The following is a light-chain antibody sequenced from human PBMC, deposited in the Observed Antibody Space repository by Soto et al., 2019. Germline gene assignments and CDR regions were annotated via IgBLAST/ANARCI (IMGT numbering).Light chain of an antibody. CDR1: SSDLGAYNF. Sequence: QSALTQPPSASASPGQSVTISCTGTSSDLGAYNFVSWYQQHPGKAPKLLIYEVYKRPSGVPDRFSGSKSDNTASLTVSGLQAEDEADYYCSSYIGGNNFVFGTGTKVTVL. V-gene: IGLV2-8*01. CDR3: SSYIGGNNFV. J-gene: IGLJ1*01. CDR2: EVY.